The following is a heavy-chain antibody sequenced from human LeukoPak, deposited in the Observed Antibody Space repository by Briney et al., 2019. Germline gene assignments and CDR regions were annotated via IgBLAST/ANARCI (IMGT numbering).Heavy chain of an antibody. Sequence: ASVKVSCKVSGYTLTELSMHWVRQAPGQGLEWMGIINPSGGSTSYAQKFQGRVTMTRDTSTSTVYMELSSLRSEDTAVYYCARGYCINGVCDRGDYWGQGTLVTVSS. CDR2: INPSGGST. J-gene: IGHJ4*02. CDR3: ARGYCINGVCDRGDY. CDR1: GYTLTELS. V-gene: IGHV1-46*01. D-gene: IGHD2-8*01.